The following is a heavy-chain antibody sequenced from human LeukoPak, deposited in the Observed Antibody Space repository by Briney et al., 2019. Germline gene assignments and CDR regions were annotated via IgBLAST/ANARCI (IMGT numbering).Heavy chain of an antibody. J-gene: IGHJ4*02. CDR2: ISPDDSEI. Sequence: GESLKISCKGSGYSFTTYWIAWVRQMPGRGLEWMGIISPDDSEIRYSPSFRGQVTISADKSTSTAYLQWSRLKASDTAIYYCTRHEGSGSYYSYWGQGTLVTVSS. CDR3: TRHEGSGSYYSY. V-gene: IGHV5-51*01. D-gene: IGHD1-26*01. CDR1: GYSFTTYW.